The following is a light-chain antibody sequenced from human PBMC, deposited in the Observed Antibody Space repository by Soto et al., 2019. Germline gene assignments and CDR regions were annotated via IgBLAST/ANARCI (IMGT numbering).Light chain of an antibody. CDR1: TGAVTSDYY. CDR3: VLLYGGAWV. V-gene: IGLV7-43*01. CDR2: RTS. J-gene: IGLJ2*01. Sequence: QTVVTQEPSLTVSPGGTVTFTCALTTGAVTSDYYPNWFQRKPGQALRTLIYRTSNKHSWTPARFSGSLLGGKAALTLSGVQPEDEADYYCVLLYGGAWVFGGGTQLTVL.